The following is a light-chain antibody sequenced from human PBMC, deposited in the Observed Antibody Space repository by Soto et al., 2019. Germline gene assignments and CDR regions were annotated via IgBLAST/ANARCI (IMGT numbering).Light chain of an antibody. J-gene: IGKJ3*01. CDR1: KSVSSN. V-gene: IGKV3D-15*01. CDR3: QQYNDWPRT. CDR2: GVS. Sequence: EIVMTQSPATLSVSPGERATLSCRASKSVSSNLAWYKQKPGQAPRLLLYGVSTRATGIPARFSGSGSGTEFTLTISSLQSEDCAVYYCQQYNDWPRTFGPGTKVDFK.